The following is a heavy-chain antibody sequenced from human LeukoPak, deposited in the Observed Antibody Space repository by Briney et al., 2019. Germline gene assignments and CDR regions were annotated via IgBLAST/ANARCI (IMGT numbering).Heavy chain of an antibody. Sequence: SETLSLTCAVSGGSISSGAYYWSWIRQPPGKGLEWIGYIYHSGSTYYNPSLKSRVTISVDRSKNQFSLKLSSVTAADTAVYYCARGIGYCSGGSCYGTLNFDYWGQGTLVTVSS. D-gene: IGHD2-15*01. CDR2: IYHSGST. J-gene: IGHJ4*02. CDR3: ARGIGYCSGGSCYGTLNFDY. V-gene: IGHV4-30-2*01. CDR1: GGSISSGAYY.